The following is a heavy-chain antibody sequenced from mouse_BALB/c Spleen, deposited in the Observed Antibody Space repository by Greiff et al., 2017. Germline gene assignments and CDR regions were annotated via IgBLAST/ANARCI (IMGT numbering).Heavy chain of an antibody. CDR1: GYSFTSYW. D-gene: IGHD1-1*01. CDR2: IYPGNSDT. J-gene: IGHJ1*01. Sequence: VQLQQSGTVLARPGASVKMSCKASGYSFTSYWMHWVKQRPGQGLEWIGAIYPGNSDTSYNQKFKGKAKLTAVTSASTAYMELSSLTNEDSAVYYCTSRPYYYGSSNYWYFDVWGAGTTVTVSS. CDR3: TSRPYYYGSSNYWYFDV. V-gene: IGHV1-5*01.